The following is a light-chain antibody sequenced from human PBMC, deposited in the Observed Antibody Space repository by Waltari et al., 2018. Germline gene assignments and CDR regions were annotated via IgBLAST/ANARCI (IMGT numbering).Light chain of an antibody. CDR2: TES. Sequence: LQLTQSPSTLSASVGDIFTITCRSSQSITRWLARYQQKAGKAHKLLIYTESILESGDPSRCRGGGAGTEFTLTISSLKPDDLATYYCQNYDSYSATFGRGTKVEIK. V-gene: IGKV1-5*03. CDR3: QNYDSYSAT. CDR1: QSITRW. J-gene: IGKJ4*02.